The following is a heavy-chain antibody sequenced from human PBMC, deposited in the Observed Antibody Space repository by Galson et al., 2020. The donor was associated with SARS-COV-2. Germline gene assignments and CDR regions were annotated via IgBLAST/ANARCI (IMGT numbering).Heavy chain of an antibody. D-gene: IGHD3-9*01. CDR2: ISSSSYI. J-gene: IGHJ4*02. V-gene: IGHV3-21*01. CDR3: ARDGLYDILTGYYTY. Sequence: TGGSLRLSCAASGFTFSSYSMNWVRQAPGKGLEWVSSISSSSYIYYADSVKGRFTISRDNAKNSLYLQMNSLRAEDTAVYYCARDGLYDILTGYYTYWGQGTLVTVSS. CDR1: GFTFSSYS.